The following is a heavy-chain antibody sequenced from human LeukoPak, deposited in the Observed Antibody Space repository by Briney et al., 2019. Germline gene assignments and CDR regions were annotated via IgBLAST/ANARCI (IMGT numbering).Heavy chain of an antibody. CDR1: GFTFSSYA. Sequence: GGSLRLSCAASGFTFSSYAMSWVRQAPGKGLEWVSAISGSGGSTYYADSVKGRFTISRDNSKNTLYLQMNSLRAEDTAVYYCARGYLERWLQLTTPPFDYWGQGTLVTVSS. CDR3: ARGYLERWLQLTTPPFDY. V-gene: IGHV3-23*01. D-gene: IGHD5-24*01. J-gene: IGHJ4*02. CDR2: ISGSGGST.